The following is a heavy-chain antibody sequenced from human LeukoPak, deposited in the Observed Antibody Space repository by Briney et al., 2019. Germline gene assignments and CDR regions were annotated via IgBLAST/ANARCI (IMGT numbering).Heavy chain of an antibody. J-gene: IGHJ4*02. CDR2: IWYDGSNK. CDR3: AKSYYDSSGYYWFDY. D-gene: IGHD3-22*01. Sequence: GGSLRLSCAASGFTFSSYGMHWVRQAPGKGLEWVAVIWYDGSNKYYADSVKGRFTISRDNSKNTLYLQMNSLRAEDTAVYYCAKSYYDSSGYYWFDYWGQGTLVTVSS. CDR1: GFTFSSYG. V-gene: IGHV3-33*06.